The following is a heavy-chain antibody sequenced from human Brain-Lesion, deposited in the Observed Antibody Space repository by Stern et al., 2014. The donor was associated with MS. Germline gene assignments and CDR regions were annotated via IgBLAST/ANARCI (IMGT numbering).Heavy chain of an antibody. J-gene: IGHJ6*02. CDR1: GYIFTGYY. Sequence: MQLVESGAEVKKPGASVKVSSKASGYIFTGYYIHWVRQAPGQGLEWMAWINPNTGGTKYAQKFQGRVTMSRDTSISTAYVELSSLTSDDTAVYYCARDQRGITIFGVVTDYYYLGMDVWGQGTTVTVSS. V-gene: IGHV1-2*02. CDR2: INPNTGGT. D-gene: IGHD3-3*01. CDR3: ARDQRGITIFGVVTDYYYLGMDV.